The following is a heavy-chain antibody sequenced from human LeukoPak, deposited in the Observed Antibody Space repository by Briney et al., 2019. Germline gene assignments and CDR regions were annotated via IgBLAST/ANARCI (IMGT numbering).Heavy chain of an antibody. J-gene: IGHJ4*02. Sequence: GASVKVSCKASGYTFTSYDINWVRQATGQGLEWMGWMNPNSGNTGYAQKFQGRVTMTRDTSISTAYMELSRLRSDDTAVYYCARDQVDAGSYFAFFDYWGQGTLVTVSS. CDR3: ARDQVDAGSYFAFFDY. D-gene: IGHD1-26*01. CDR2: MNPNSGNT. CDR1: GYTFTSYD. V-gene: IGHV1-8*01.